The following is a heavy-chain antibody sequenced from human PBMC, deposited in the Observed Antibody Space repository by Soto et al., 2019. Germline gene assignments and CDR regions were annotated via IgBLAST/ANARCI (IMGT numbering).Heavy chain of an antibody. V-gene: IGHV3-21*06. CDR2: ISSTTNYI. CDR3: ARESEDLTSNFDY. CDR1: GFTYTRYS. Sequence: TGGSLRLSCAASGFTYTRYSMNWVRQAPGKGLEWVSSISSTTNYIYYGDSMKGRFTISRDDAKNSLYLEMNSLRAEDTAVYYCARESEDLTSNFDYWGQGTLVTVSS. J-gene: IGHJ4*02.